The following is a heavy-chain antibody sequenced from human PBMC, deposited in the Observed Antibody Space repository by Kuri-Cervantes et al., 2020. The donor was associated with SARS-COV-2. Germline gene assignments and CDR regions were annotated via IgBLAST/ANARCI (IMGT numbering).Heavy chain of an antibody. V-gene: IGHV4-38-2*01. CDR2: IYHSGST. CDR3: ARGAYDFWSGYYPRYYFDY. CDR1: GYSISSGYY. D-gene: IGHD3-3*01. Sequence: SETLSLTCAVSGYSISSGYYWGWIRQPPGKGLEWIGSIYHSGSTYYNPSLKSRVTISVDTSKNQFSLKLSSVTAADTAVYYCARGAYDFWSGYYPRYYFDYWGRGTLVTVSS. J-gene: IGHJ4*02.